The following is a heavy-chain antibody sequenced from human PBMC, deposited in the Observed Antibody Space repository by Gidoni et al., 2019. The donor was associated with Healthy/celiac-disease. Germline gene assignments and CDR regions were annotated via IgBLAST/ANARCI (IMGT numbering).Heavy chain of an antibody. CDR3: TRDLISPLDSSGYLPSDY. D-gene: IGHD3-22*01. CDR1: GFTFGDYA. V-gene: IGHV3-49*05. CDR2: IRSKAYGGTT. J-gene: IGHJ4*02. Sequence: EVQLVESGGGLVKPGRSLRLSCTASGFTFGDYALSWFRQAPGKGLEWVGFIRSKAYGGTTEYAASVKGRFTISRDDSKSIAYLQMNSLKTEDTAVDYCTRDLISPLDSSGYLPSDYWGQGTLVTVSS.